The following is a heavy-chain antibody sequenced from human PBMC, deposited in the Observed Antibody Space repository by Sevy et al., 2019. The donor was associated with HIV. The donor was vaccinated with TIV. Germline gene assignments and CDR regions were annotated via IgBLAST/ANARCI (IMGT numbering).Heavy chain of an antibody. D-gene: IGHD5-18*01. Sequence: SETLSLTCTVSGGSISSSSYYWGWIRQPPGKGLEWIGSIYYSGSTYYNPSLKSRVTISVDTSKNQFSLKLSSVTAADTAVYYCAGMDTAMVLYYFDYWGQGTLVTVSS. V-gene: IGHV4-39*01. CDR1: GGSISSSSYY. CDR2: IYYSGST. J-gene: IGHJ4*02. CDR3: AGMDTAMVLYYFDY.